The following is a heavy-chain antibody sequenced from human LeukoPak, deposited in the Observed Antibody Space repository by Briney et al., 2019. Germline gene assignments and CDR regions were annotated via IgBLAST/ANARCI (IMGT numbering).Heavy chain of an antibody. J-gene: IGHJ4*02. D-gene: IGHD1-26*01. CDR3: ARDRSIVGGHYFDY. Sequence: SETLSLTCTVSGGSISSSSYYWGWIRQPPGKGLEWIGYIYYSGSTHYNPSLKSRVTISVDTSKNQFSLKLSFVTAADTAVYYCARDRSIVGGHYFDYWGQGALVTVSS. CDR1: GGSISSSSYY. V-gene: IGHV4-61*05. CDR2: IYYSGST.